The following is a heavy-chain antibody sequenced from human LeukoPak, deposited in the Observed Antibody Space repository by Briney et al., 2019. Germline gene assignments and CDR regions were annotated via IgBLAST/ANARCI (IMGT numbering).Heavy chain of an antibody. CDR3: ARDLMGATHYFQH. D-gene: IGHD1-26*01. CDR1: GFTFSSYW. J-gene: IGHJ1*01. V-gene: IGHV3-7*01. Sequence: GGSLRLSCAASGFTFSSYWMSWVRQAPGKGLEWVANIKQDGSEKFYVDSVKGRFTISRDNAKNSLYLQMNSLRAEDTAVYYCARDLMGATHYFQHWGQGTLVTVSS. CDR2: IKQDGSEK.